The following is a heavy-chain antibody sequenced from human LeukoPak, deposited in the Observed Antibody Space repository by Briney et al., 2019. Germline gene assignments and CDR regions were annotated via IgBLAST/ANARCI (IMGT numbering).Heavy chain of an antibody. CDR3: ARDLVDTAMVDY. V-gene: IGHV1-46*01. Sequence: ASVKVSCKASGYTFTTYYMHWVRQAPGQGLEWMGKINPSGGSTSYTQKFQGRVTMTRDTSTNTVYMELSRLRSDDTAVYHCARDLVDTAMVDYWGQGTLVTVSS. CDR2: INPSGGST. CDR1: GYTFTTYY. J-gene: IGHJ4*02. D-gene: IGHD5-18*01.